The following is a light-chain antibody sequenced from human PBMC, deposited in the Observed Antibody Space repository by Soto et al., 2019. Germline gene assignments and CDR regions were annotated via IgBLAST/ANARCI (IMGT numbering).Light chain of an antibody. CDR3: QHYNSYSEFS. J-gene: IGKJ3*01. Sequence: DIQMTQSPPTLSASVGDRVTITCRASQSINNWLAWYQQKPGKAPKLLIYKASTLENGVPSRFSGSGSGTEFTLTIGCLQPDDFATYYRQHYNSYSEFSFGPGTKVDIK. CDR1: QSINNW. V-gene: IGKV1-5*03. CDR2: KAS.